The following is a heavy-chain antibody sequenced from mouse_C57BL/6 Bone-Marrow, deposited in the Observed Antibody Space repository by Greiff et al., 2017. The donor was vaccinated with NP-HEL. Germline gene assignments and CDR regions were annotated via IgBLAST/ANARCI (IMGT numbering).Heavy chain of an antibody. Sequence: EVKLVESGGGLVQPGGSLSLSCAASGFTFTDYYMSWVRQPPGKALEWLGFIRNKANGYTTEYSASVKGRFTISRDNSQSILYLQMNALRAEDSATYYCARSSIWLLSFAYWGQGTLVTVSA. D-gene: IGHD2-3*01. CDR2: IRNKANGYTT. J-gene: IGHJ3*01. CDR1: GFTFTDYY. CDR3: ARSSIWLLSFAY. V-gene: IGHV7-3*01.